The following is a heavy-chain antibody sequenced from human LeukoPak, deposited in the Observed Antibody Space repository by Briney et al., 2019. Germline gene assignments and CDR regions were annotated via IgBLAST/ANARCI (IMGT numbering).Heavy chain of an antibody. CDR2: ISGTGDNT. CDR1: GFTLINYA. V-gene: IGHV3-23*01. D-gene: IGHD1-26*01. Sequence: GGSLRLSCAASGFTLINYAMNWVRQAPGKGLEWVSAISGTGDNTYYADSVRGRFTISRDNSNNSLFLQMNSLRAEDTAVYYCARPGGTPTTNFDYWGQGALVTVSS. J-gene: IGHJ4*02. CDR3: ARPGGTPTTNFDY.